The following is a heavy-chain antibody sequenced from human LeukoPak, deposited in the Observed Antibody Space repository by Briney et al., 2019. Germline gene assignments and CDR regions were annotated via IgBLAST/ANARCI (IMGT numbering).Heavy chain of an antibody. CDR2: IYYSGST. D-gene: IGHD5-24*01. Sequence: SETLSLTCTVSGVSISSYYWSWIRQHPGKGLEWIGYIYYSGSTNYNPSLKNRVTMSVDTSKNQFSLKLSSVTAADTAVYYCARGPDGYNYGFDYWGQGTLVTVSS. J-gene: IGHJ4*02. CDR3: ARGPDGYNYGFDY. CDR1: GVSISSYY. V-gene: IGHV4-59*01.